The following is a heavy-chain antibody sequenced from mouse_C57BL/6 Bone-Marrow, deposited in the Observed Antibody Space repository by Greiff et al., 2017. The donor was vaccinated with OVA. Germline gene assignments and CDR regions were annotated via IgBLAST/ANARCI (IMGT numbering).Heavy chain of an antibody. CDR2: IYPRSGNT. CDR1: GYTFTSYG. Sequence: QVQLQQSGAELARPGASVKLSCKASGYTFTSYGISWVKQRTGQGLEWIGEIYPRSGNTYYNEKFKGKATLTADKSSSTAYMELRSLTSEDSAVYFCARMGRGYYFDYWGQGTTLTVSS. CDR3: ARMGRGYYFDY. J-gene: IGHJ2*01. V-gene: IGHV1-81*01. D-gene: IGHD4-1*01.